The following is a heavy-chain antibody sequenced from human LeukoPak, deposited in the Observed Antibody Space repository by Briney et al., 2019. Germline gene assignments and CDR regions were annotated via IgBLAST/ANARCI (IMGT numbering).Heavy chain of an antibody. D-gene: IGHD3-22*01. V-gene: IGHV3-23*01. CDR1: GFTFISYA. CDR2: ISGSGGST. J-gene: IGHJ4*02. Sequence: GGSLRLSCAASGFTFISYAMTWVRQAPGKGLERVSVISGSGGSTYYADSVKGRFTISRDNSKNTLYLQMNSLRAEDTAVYYCAKGDTSGYYYALFDYWGQGTLVTVSS. CDR3: AKGDTSGYYYALFDY.